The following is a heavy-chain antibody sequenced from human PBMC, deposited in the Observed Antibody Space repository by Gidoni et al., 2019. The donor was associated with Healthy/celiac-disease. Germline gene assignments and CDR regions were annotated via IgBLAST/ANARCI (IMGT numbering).Heavy chain of an antibody. D-gene: IGHD3-9*01. CDR1: GYTFTSYG. CDR3: ARDTYYDILTGWDWFDP. V-gene: IGHV1-18*01. Sequence: QVQLVQSGAEVKQPGASVKVSCKASGYTFTSYGISWVRQAPGQGLEWMGWISAYNGNTNYAQKLQGRVTMTTDTSTSTAYMELRSLRSDDTAVYYCARDTYYDILTGWDWFDPWGQGTLVTVSS. J-gene: IGHJ5*02. CDR2: ISAYNGNT.